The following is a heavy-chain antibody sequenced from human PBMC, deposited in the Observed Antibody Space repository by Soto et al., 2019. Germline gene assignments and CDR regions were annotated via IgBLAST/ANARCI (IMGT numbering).Heavy chain of an antibody. CDR2: IKHDGSEK. J-gene: IGHJ3*02. CDR1: GSTFTIYW. CDR3: AGLGGGIRIDAFDI. V-gene: IGHV3-7*01. Sequence: GGSLRLSCAASGSTFTIYWMSWVRQAPGRGRGWVANIKHDGSEKYYVDSVEGRFTISRDKPKNSLYLQINSLRAEHTAVYYFAGLGGGIRIDAFDIGGQGTRVTVS. D-gene: IGHD5-18*01.